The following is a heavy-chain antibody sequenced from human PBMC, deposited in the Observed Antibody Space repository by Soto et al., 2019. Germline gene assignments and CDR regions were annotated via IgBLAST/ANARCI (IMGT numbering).Heavy chain of an antibody. V-gene: IGHV4-39*01. CDR3: ASPRHNPIFDP. CDR2: IYYSGSTT. CDR1: GGSISSSSYY. J-gene: IGHJ5*02. Sequence: QLQLQESGPGLVKPSETLSLTCTVSGGSISSSSYYWGWVRQPPGKGLEWIGSIYYSGSTTYYNPSLKRRVTISVDTSETQFSLKLPSVTAADTAVYYCASPRHNPIFDPWGQGTLVIVSS. D-gene: IGHD1-1*01.